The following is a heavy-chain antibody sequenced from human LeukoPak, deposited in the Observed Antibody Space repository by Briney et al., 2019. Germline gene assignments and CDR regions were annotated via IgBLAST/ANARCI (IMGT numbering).Heavy chain of an antibody. CDR3: ARGCPGDYCSGGSCSSADFDY. J-gene: IGHJ4*02. CDR2: INHSGST. CDR1: GGSFSGYY. Sequence: SETLSLTCAVYGGSFSGYYWSWIRQPPGKGLEWIGEINHSGSTNYNPSLKSRVTISVDTSKNQFSLKLSSVTAADTAVYYCARGCPGDYCSGGSCSSADFDYWGQGTLVTVSS. D-gene: IGHD2-15*01. V-gene: IGHV4-34*01.